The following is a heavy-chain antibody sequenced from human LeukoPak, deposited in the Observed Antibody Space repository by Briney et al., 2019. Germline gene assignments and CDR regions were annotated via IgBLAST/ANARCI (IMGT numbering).Heavy chain of an antibody. J-gene: IGHJ4*02. D-gene: IGHD3-3*02. V-gene: IGHV3-21*01. CDR3: ARGEAPSTVDY. CDR1: GFTFTSYS. Sequence: GGSLRLSCAASGFTFTSYSMNWVRQAPGMGPEWVSITRSSNGHIYYADSVKGRFTISRDKAKKSLYLQMNSLRAEDTAVHYCARGEAPSTVDYWGQGTLVTVSS. CDR2: TRSSNGHI.